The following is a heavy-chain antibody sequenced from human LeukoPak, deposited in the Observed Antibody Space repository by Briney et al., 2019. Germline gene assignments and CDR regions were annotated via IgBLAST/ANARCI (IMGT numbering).Heavy chain of an antibody. J-gene: IGHJ6*02. CDR1: GGTFSGYY. V-gene: IGHV4-34*01. CDR3: ARTVAGSYYGRDV. CDR2: INHSGST. Sequence: SETLSLTCAVYGGTFSGYYWRWIRQPPGKGLEWIGEINHSGSTNYNPALKMRVTISVYTDKTKFSLNLSSVTAAATAVYYCARTVAGSYYGRDVWGQGTTVTVSS. D-gene: IGHD6-19*01.